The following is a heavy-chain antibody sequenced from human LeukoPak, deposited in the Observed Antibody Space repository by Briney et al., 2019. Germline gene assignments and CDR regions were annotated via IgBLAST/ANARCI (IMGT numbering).Heavy chain of an antibody. Sequence: GESLKIFCKGSGYSFSYYWIDWGRQRPGKGLEWRGIIFPGESDTRYSPPFQGQVTVSADKSISTAYLQWSSLKAWDTAIYYCARRDKYSSSWCFDHWGQGTLVTVSS. CDR1: GYSFSYYW. J-gene: IGHJ4*02. D-gene: IGHD6-13*01. V-gene: IGHV5-51*01. CDR2: IFPGESDT. CDR3: ARRDKYSSSWCFDH.